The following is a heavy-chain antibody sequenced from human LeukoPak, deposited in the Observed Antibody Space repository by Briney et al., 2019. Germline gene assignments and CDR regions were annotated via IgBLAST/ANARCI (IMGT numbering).Heavy chain of an antibody. D-gene: IGHD2-2*01. CDR3: ARPYCSSNRCRDYAEYFQH. Sequence: GESLKISCKGSGYSFTSYWIGWVRQMPGKGLEWMGIIYPADSDTRYSPSFQGQVTISADKSISTAYLQWSSLKASDTAMYYCARPYCSSNRCRDYAEYFQHWGQGTLVTVSS. J-gene: IGHJ1*01. V-gene: IGHV5-51*01. CDR1: GYSFTSYW. CDR2: IYPADSDT.